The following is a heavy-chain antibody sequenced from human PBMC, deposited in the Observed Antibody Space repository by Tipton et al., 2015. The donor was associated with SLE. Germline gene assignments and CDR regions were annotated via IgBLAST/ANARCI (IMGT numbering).Heavy chain of an antibody. D-gene: IGHD3-3*01. Sequence: TLSLTCAVYGGSFSDYFWTWIRQPPGKGLEWIGDVNHSGSTDCHPSLKSRVTMSVDTSKNQFSLKLTSVTAADTALYYCARCTIFGVVRGSFDSWGQGTLVTVS. CDR3: ARCTIFGVVRGSFDS. CDR1: GGSFSDYF. CDR2: VNHSGST. V-gene: IGHV4-34*01. J-gene: IGHJ4*02.